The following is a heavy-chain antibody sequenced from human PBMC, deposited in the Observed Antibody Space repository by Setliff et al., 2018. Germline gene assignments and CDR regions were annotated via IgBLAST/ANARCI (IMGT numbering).Heavy chain of an antibody. Sequence: GGSLRLSCTASGFTFGDYAMSWVRQAPGKGLEWVGFIRSKAYGGTTEYAASVKGRFTISRDDSKSIAYLQMNSLRAEDTAFYYCVRDACPYTSTWCHHFDCWGQGTLVTVSS. CDR1: GFTFGDYA. CDR2: IRSKAYGGTT. CDR3: VRDACPYTSTWCHHFDC. D-gene: IGHD6-13*01. J-gene: IGHJ4*02. V-gene: IGHV3-49*04.